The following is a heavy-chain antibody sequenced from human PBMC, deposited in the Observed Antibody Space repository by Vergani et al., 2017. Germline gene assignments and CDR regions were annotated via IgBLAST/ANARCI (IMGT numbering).Heavy chain of an antibody. V-gene: IGHV1-69-2*01. D-gene: IGHD4-17*01. CDR2: VDPEDGET. CDR3: ATPQTVTTGGMEV. J-gene: IGHJ6*02. CDR1: GYTFTDLY. Sequence: EVQLVQSGAEVKKPGATMKISCKVSGYTFTDLYMPWVKQAPGKGLEWMGLVDPEDGETICAEKFKGRVTIAADTSTDTAHLELSSLRSEDTAVYYCATPQTVTTGGMEVWGQGTTVIVSS.